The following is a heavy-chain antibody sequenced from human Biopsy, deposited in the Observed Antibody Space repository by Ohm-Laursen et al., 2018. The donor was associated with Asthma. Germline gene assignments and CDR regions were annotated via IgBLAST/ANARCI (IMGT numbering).Heavy chain of an antibody. CDR2: IMTVFGTT. V-gene: IGHV1-69*13. CDR3: ARCQVGYSSGWSLLLKKIYYSGMDV. CDR1: GGTFSNFA. D-gene: IGHD6-19*01. Sequence: SVKASCKAPGGTFSNFAISWARQAPGQGLEWLGGIMTVFGTTNYAQKIQGRVTITADESTSTAYMEVTSLRSEDTAIYYCARCQVGYSSGWSLLLKKIYYSGMDVWGQGTAVTVSS. J-gene: IGHJ6*02.